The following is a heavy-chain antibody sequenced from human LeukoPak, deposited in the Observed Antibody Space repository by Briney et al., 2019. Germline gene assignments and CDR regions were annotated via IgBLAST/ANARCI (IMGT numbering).Heavy chain of an antibody. J-gene: IGHJ4*02. Sequence: GGSLRLSRAASGFTFSSYGMLWVRQAPGKGLEWVAVIWYDGSNKYYADSVKGRFTISRDNSKNTLYLQMNSLRAEDTAVYYCAKDRSGSYDYWGQGTLVTVSS. CDR1: GFTFSSYG. V-gene: IGHV3-33*06. CDR2: IWYDGSNK. CDR3: AKDRSGSYDY. D-gene: IGHD1-26*01.